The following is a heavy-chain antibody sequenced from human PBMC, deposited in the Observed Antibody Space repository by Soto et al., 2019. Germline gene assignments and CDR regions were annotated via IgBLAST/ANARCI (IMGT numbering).Heavy chain of an antibody. V-gene: IGHV4-59*12. J-gene: IGHJ4*02. Sequence: SETLSLTCTVSGGSISSYYWSWIRQPPGKGLEWIGYIYYSGSTNYNPSLKNRVTISTMSNNKFSLELSSVTAADTAVYYFTRGLFSGSSYSGSWYYFDSWGQGTMVTVSS. CDR1: GGSISSYY. CDR2: IYYSGST. D-gene: IGHD1-26*01. CDR3: TRGLFSGSSYSGSWYYFDS.